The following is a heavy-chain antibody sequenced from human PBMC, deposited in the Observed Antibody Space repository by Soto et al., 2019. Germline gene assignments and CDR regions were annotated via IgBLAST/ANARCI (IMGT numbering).Heavy chain of an antibody. D-gene: IGHD1-1*01. CDR3: ARLANNFDFDH. Sequence: PKIASAGCGDRLNNYVVGGVLKMPGKGLEWMGIIYPGDSDTRYSPSFQGQVTISADKSISTAYLQWSSLKASDTAMYYCARLANNFDFDHWGYGALVTVSS. CDR1: GDRLNNYV. J-gene: IGHJ4*01. V-gene: IGHV5-51*01. CDR2: IYPGDSDT.